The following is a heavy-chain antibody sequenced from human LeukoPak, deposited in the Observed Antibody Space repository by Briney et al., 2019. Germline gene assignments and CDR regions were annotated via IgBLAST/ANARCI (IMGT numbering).Heavy chain of an antibody. CDR2: ISGSGNRT. J-gene: IGHJ4*02. CDR1: GFTFSSYA. V-gene: IGHV3-23*01. CDR3: AKDGGDYVTYFDY. D-gene: IGHD4-17*01. Sequence: GGSLRLSCAASGFTFSSYAMSWVRQAPGKGLEWVSSISGSGNRTYYADSVKGRFTISRDNSKNTLFLQMNSLRAEDTAVYYCAKDGGDYVTYFDYWGQGTLVTVSS.